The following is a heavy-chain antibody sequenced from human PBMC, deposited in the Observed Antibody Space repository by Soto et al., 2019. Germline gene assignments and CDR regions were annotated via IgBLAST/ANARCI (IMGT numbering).Heavy chain of an antibody. CDR2: ISTSGDGT. D-gene: IGHD6-6*01. V-gene: IGHV3-23*01. CDR3: AKDLSIAARWVGDV. CDR1: GFTFSSYA. J-gene: IGHJ6*02. Sequence: EVQLLESGGGLVQPGGSLRLSCAASGFTFSSYAMSWVRQAPGKGLEWVSSISTSGDGTYYADSVKGRFTISRDNSKNTLYLQMNSLRVEDTATYYCAKDLSIAARWVGDVWGQGTTVTVSS.